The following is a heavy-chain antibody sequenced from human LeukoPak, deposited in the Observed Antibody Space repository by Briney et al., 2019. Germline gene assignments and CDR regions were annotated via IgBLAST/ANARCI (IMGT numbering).Heavy chain of an antibody. CDR1: GLTFSSYS. V-gene: IGHV3-48*02. D-gene: IGHD3-22*01. CDR3: ARSDPLAYYYDTSGSYYFDY. J-gene: IGHJ4*02. Sequence: PGGSLRLSCAASGLTFSSYSMNWVRQAPGKGLEWVSSISSSSSTIYYADSVKGRFTISRDNAKNSLYLQMNSLRDEDTAVYYCARSDPLAYYYDTSGSYYFDYWGQATPVAVSS. CDR2: ISSSSSTI.